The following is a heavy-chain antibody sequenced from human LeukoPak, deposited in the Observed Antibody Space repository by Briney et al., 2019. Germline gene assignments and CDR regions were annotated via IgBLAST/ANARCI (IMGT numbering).Heavy chain of an antibody. D-gene: IGHD3-9*01. Sequence: GESLKISCKGSGYSFTSYRIGWVRQMPGKGLEWMGIIYPGDSDTRYSPSFQGQVTISADKSISTAYLQWSSLKASDTAMYYCARHGSTYYDILTGYSPPGMDVWGQGTTVTVSS. J-gene: IGHJ6*02. V-gene: IGHV5-51*01. CDR3: ARHGSTYYDILTGYSPPGMDV. CDR1: GYSFTSYR. CDR2: IYPGDSDT.